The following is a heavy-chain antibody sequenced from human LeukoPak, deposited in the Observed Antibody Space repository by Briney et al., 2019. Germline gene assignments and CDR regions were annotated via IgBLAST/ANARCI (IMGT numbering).Heavy chain of an antibody. V-gene: IGHV3-21*04. Sequence: PGGSLRLSCAASGFTFSSYSMNWVRQAPGKGLEWVSSISSSSSYIYYADSVKGRFTISRDNSKNSLYLQMNSLRTEDTALYYCAKAGGIAVAGEIDYWGQGTLVTVSS. D-gene: IGHD6-19*01. CDR2: ISSSSSYI. CDR3: AKAGGIAVAGEIDY. CDR1: GFTFSSYS. J-gene: IGHJ4*02.